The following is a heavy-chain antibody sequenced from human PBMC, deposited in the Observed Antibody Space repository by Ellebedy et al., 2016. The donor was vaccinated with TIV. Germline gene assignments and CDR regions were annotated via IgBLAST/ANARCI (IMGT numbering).Heavy chain of an antibody. CDR3: ARDAADSGGKFDY. CDR1: GFTFDSYA. CDR2: ISHDGSSQ. D-gene: IGHD4-23*01. J-gene: IGHJ4*02. V-gene: IGHV3-30*14. Sequence: GESLKISCVASGFTFDSYAMHRVRQAPGKGLEWVAVISHDGSSQYYADSVKGRFTISRDNSTNTLYLQMNSLRAEDTAVYYCARDAADSGGKFDYWGQGALVTVSS.